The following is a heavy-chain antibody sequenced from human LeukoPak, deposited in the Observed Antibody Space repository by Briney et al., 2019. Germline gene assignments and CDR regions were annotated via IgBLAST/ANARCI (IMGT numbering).Heavy chain of an antibody. CDR3: ARELVSLGTGYFDL. Sequence: PGGSLRLSCEASGFTFRTYGMTGVRQAPGKGLEWVSGITGSSTWTYYADSVKGRFTISRDNSKNTLHLQMDSLRAEDTAIYYCARELVSLGTGYFDLWGRGTLVTVSS. D-gene: IGHD7-27*01. CDR1: GFTFRTYG. J-gene: IGHJ2*01. V-gene: IGHV3-23*01. CDR2: ITGSSTWT.